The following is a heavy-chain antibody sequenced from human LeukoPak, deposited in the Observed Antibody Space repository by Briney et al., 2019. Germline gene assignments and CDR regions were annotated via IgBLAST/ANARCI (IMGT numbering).Heavy chain of an antibody. CDR1: GFTFSIYA. CDR2: ISGSGGST. V-gene: IGHV3-23*01. CDR3: AKDPYYDSSGYYYGGDAFDI. J-gene: IGHJ3*02. Sequence: GGSLRLSCAASGFTFSIYAMSWVRQAPGKGLEWVSAISGSGGSTYYADSVKGRFTICRDNSKNTLYLQMNSLRAEDTAVYYCAKDPYYDSSGYYYGGDAFDIWGQGTMVTVSS. D-gene: IGHD3-22*01.